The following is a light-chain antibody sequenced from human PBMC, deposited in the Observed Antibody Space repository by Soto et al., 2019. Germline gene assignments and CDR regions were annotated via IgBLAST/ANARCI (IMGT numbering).Light chain of an antibody. CDR2: KAS. CDR3: LQYHSDWT. V-gene: IGKV1-5*03. CDR1: QSLSNW. Sequence: IQMTQSPSTLPAWVGDRVTSTCRASQSLSNWLAWYQQKPGKAPTLLIYKASSLERGVASRFSAGGSGVEFTLNIGSVQPEDFATYHCLQYHSDWTFGQGPRWIS. J-gene: IGKJ1*01.